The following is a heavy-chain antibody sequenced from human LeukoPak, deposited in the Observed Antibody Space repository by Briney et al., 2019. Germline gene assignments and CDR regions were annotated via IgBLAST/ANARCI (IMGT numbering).Heavy chain of an antibody. CDR3: ATDGYCSGGSCYRYYGMDV. CDR1: GYTLTELS. D-gene: IGHD2-15*01. CDR2: FDPEDGET. V-gene: IGHV1-24*01. Sequence: GASVKVSCKVSGYTLTELSMHWVRQAPGKGLEWMGGFDPEDGETIYAQKFQGRVTMTEDTSTDTAYMELSSLRSEDTAVYYCATDGYCSGGSCYRYYGMDVWGQGTTVTVSS. J-gene: IGHJ6*02.